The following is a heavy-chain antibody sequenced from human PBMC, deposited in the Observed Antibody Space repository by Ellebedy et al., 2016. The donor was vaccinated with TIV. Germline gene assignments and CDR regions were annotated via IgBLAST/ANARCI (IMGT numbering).Heavy chain of an antibody. D-gene: IGHD6-25*01. CDR3: ARGSEGSGFDY. J-gene: IGHJ4*02. CDR2: ISSDGNIK. V-gene: IGHV3-30-3*01. CDR1: QFTFSSYT. Sequence: GESLKISCAASQFTFSSYTLHWVRQAPGKGLEWVAFISSDGNIKDYVDSVKGRFNISRDNSKKTVYLQMNSLRLEETAIYYCARGSEGSGFDYWGQGTLVTVSS.